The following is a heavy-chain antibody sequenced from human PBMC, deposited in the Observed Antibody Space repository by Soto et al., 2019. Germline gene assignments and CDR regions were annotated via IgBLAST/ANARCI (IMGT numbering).Heavy chain of an antibody. V-gene: IGHV3-30*18. CDR3: AKEVRIRAVARPFDY. D-gene: IGHD2-15*01. Sequence: QVQLVESGGGVVQPGRSLRLSCAASGFTFSSYGMHWVRQAPGKGLEWVAVISYDGSSKYYADSVKGRFTISRDNSKNTLYLQMNSLRAEDTAVYYCAKEVRIRAVARPFDYWGQGNLVTVSS. J-gene: IGHJ4*02. CDR2: ISYDGSSK. CDR1: GFTFSSYG.